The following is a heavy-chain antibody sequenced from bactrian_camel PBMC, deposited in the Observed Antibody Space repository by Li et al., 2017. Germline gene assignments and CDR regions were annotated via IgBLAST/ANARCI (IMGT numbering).Heavy chain of an antibody. V-gene: IGHV3-2*01. CDR2: VGRIGIKV. CDR1: GFHFETSA. CDR3: TTTGWRGVTLTTHGYY. Sequence: HVQLVESGGGLVQPGGSLKLSCAASGFHFETSAMRWIRQAPGKGFESVSFVGRIGIKVYYSDSVKGRFTSSRNDARYTLYLEMTNLNTEDTGIYYCTTTGWRGVTLTTHGYYWGQGTQVTVSS. D-gene: IGHD1*01. J-gene: IGHJ4*01.